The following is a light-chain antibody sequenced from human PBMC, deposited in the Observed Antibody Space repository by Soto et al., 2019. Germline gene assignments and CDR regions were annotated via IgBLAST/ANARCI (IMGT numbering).Light chain of an antibody. CDR1: QSVRSH. CDR3: QQYKNWPL. J-gene: IGKJ5*01. V-gene: IGKV3-15*01. Sequence: IVRTQSPATLPVSLGAGVTLSCRASQSVRSHLAWYQQKPGQPPRLLIYGASTRATGIPARFSGSGFGTEFTLTISSLQSEDVAVYYWQQYKNWPLFGQGTRLEIK. CDR2: GAS.